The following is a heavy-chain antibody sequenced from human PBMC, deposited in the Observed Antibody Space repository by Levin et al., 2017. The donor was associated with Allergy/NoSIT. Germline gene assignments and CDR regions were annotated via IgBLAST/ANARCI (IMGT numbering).Heavy chain of an antibody. CDR2: MNPNSGNT. D-gene: IGHD6-19*01. CDR1: GYTFTSYD. Sequence: ASVKVSCKASGYTFTSYDINWVRQATGQGLEWMGWMNPNSGNTGYAQKFQGRVTMTRNTSISTAYMELSSLRSEDTAVYYCARGPTPGIAVAGTGFDPWGQGTLVTVSS. CDR3: ARGPTPGIAVAGTGFDP. V-gene: IGHV1-8*01. J-gene: IGHJ5*02.